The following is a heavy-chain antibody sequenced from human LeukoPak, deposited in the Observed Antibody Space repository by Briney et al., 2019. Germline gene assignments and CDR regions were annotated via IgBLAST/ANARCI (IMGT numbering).Heavy chain of an antibody. J-gene: IGHJ4*02. V-gene: IGHV3-53*01. CDR1: GFTVSSNY. D-gene: IGHD3-22*01. CDR3: ARETYYYDSSGYNV. Sequence: PGGSRRLSCAASGFTVSSNYMSWVRQAPGKGLEWVSVIYSGGSTYYADSVKGRFTISRDNSKNTLYLQMNSLRAEDTAVYYCARETYYYDSSGYNVWGQGTLVTVSS. CDR2: IYSGGST.